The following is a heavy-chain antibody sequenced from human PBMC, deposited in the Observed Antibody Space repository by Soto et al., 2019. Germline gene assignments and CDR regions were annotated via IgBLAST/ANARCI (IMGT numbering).Heavy chain of an antibody. J-gene: IGHJ4*02. D-gene: IGHD2-8*02. CDR3: AEGTAL. CDR2: INHSGST. CDR1: GGSFSGYY. Sequence: QVQLQQWGAGLLKPSATLSLTCAVYGGSFSGYYWSWIRQPPGKGLEWMGEINHSGSTNYNPSLKSGVAISVDTSKNQSALKLSSVTAADTAVYYCAEGTALWGQGTLVTVSS. V-gene: IGHV4-34*01.